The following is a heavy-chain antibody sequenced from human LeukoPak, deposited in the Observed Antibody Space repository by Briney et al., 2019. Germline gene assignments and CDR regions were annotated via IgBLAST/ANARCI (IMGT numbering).Heavy chain of an antibody. CDR1: GYTFTDYY. D-gene: IGHD6-6*01. CDR2: IVPNSGGT. CDR3: ARERRFSSSSSVFDY. Sequence: GASVKVSCTASGYTFTDYYIHWVRQAPGQGLEWMGWIVPNSGGTNYAQKFQGRVTLTRDTSISTAHMELSRLRSDDTAVYYCARERRFSSSSSVFDYWGQGTLVTVSS. J-gene: IGHJ4*02. V-gene: IGHV1-2*02.